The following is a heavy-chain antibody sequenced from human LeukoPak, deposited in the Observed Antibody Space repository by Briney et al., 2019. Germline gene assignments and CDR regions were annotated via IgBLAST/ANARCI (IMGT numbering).Heavy chain of an antibody. J-gene: IGHJ4*02. CDR3: ARVPFRSYYDSSGYCFDY. Sequence: SETLSLTCTVSGGSISSGGYYWGWIRQPPGKGLEWVGSIYSSGSTYYNPSLKSRVTMSVDTSKNQFSLKLSSVTATDTAVYYCARVPFRSYYDSSGYCFDYWGQGTLVTVSS. D-gene: IGHD3-22*01. CDR1: GGSISSGGYY. CDR2: IYSSGST. V-gene: IGHV4-39*01.